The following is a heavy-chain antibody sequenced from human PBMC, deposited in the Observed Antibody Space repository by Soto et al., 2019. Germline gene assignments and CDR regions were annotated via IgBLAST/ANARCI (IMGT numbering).Heavy chain of an antibody. CDR2: INPSGGST. Sequence: GASVKVSCKASGYTFTSYYMHWVRQAPGQGLEWMGIINPSGGSTSYAQKFQGRVTMTRDTSTSTVYMELNSLRAEDTAVYYCARDLWFGEFVPYNWFDPWGQGTLVTVSS. CDR3: ARDLWFGEFVPYNWFDP. J-gene: IGHJ5*02. D-gene: IGHD3-10*01. CDR1: GYTFTSYY. V-gene: IGHV1-46*01.